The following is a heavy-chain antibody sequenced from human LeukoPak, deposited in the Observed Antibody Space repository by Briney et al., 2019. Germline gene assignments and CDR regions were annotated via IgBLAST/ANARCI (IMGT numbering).Heavy chain of an antibody. Sequence: ASVKVSCKASGYTFTSYGISWVRQAPGQGLEWMGWISAYNGNTNYAQKLQGRVTMTTDTSTSTAYMELRSLRSDDPAVYYCARGSIGPVGLWFGELPYYYYGMDVWGQGTTVTVSS. CDR2: ISAYNGNT. CDR1: GYTFTSYG. CDR3: ARGSIGPVGLWFGELPYYYYGMDV. V-gene: IGHV1-18*01. D-gene: IGHD3-10*01. J-gene: IGHJ6*02.